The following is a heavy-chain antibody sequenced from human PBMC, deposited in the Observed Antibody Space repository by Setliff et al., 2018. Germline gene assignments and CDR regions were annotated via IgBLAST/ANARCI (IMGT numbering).Heavy chain of an antibody. Sequence: GGSLRLSCAGSGISLSGRYMHWVRQVPGKGALWICRINYDGTIATYADSVKGRFTISRDSGKNTLYLQMDDLRVDDTAVYYCVRDFYDSGNDAFDLWGQGTLVTVSS. CDR3: VRDFYDSGNDAFDL. CDR1: GISLSGRY. V-gene: IGHV3-74*01. CDR2: INYDGTIA. D-gene: IGHD4-17*01. J-gene: IGHJ3*01.